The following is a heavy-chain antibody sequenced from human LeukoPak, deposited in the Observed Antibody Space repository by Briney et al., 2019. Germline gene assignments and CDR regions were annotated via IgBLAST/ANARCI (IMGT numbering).Heavy chain of an antibody. CDR3: ARGRTTVGY. CDR1: GGSLSSYY. D-gene: IGHD4-23*01. CDR2: IYYSGST. V-gene: IGHV4-59*01. J-gene: IGHJ4*02. Sequence: PSETLSLICTVSGGSLSSYYWSWIRQPPGKGLEWIGYIYYSGSTNYNPCLKSRVTISVDTSKNQFSLKLSSVTAAETAVYYCARGRTTVGYWGQGTLVTVSS.